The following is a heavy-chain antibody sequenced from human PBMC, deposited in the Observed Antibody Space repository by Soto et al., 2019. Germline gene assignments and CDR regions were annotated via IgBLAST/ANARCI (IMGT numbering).Heavy chain of an antibody. D-gene: IGHD6-13*01. Sequence: GASVKVSCKASGYTFTSYGISWVRQAPGQGLEWMGWISAYNGNTNYAQKLQGRVTMTTDTSTSTAYMELRSLRSDDTAVYYCARDYSSSWYWAGYFEYWGQGTLVTVSS. CDR3: ARDYSSSWYWAGYFEY. J-gene: IGHJ4*02. CDR2: ISAYNGNT. CDR1: GYTFTSYG. V-gene: IGHV1-18*01.